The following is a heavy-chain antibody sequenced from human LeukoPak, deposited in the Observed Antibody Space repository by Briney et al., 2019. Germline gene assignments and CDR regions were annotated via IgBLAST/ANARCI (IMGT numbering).Heavy chain of an antibody. J-gene: IGHJ6*03. CDR1: GGTFSSYA. D-gene: IGHD2-15*01. CDR3: ARDAPSGGSPFYYYYMDV. Sequence: SVKVSCKASGGTFSSYAINWVRQAPGQGLEWMGGIIPIFGPANYAQKFQGRVTVTADESTSTAYMELSSLRSEDTAVYYCARDAPSGGSPFYYYYMDVWGKGTTVTVSS. CDR2: IIPIFGPA. V-gene: IGHV1-69*13.